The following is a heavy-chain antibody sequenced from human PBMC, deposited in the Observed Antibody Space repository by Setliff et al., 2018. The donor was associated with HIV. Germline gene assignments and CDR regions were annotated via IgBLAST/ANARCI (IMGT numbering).Heavy chain of an antibody. Sequence: ASVKVSCKASGYVFTTYYIHWVRQTPGQGLEWMGIINPSGGATTPARKLQGRVTMTKDKSTTTVHMEPSSLKSEDTAVYYCARGGRLDGTSGFYYPLQFWGQGTLVTVSS. J-gene: IGHJ4*02. CDR2: INPSGGAT. V-gene: IGHV1-46*04. CDR1: GYVFTTYY. CDR3: ARGGRLDGTSGFYYPLQF. D-gene: IGHD3-22*01.